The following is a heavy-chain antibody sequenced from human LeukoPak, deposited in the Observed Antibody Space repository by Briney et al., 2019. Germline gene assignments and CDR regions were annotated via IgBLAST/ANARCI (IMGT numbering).Heavy chain of an antibody. CDR3: ARASSGSYYNVDY. D-gene: IGHD3-10*01. V-gene: IGHV4-31*03. Sequence: PSETLSLTCTVSGGSISSGGYYWSWIRQHPGKGLEWIGYIYYSGSTYYNPSLKSRVTISVDTSKNQFSLKLSSVTAADTAVYYCARASSGSYYNVDYWGQGTLVTVSS. CDR1: GGSISSGGYY. J-gene: IGHJ4*02. CDR2: IYYSGST.